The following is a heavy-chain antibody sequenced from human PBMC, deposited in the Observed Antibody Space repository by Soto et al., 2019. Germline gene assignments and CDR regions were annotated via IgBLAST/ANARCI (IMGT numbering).Heavy chain of an antibody. V-gene: IGHV4-34*01. CDR2: INHSGST. CDR1: GGSFSGYY. J-gene: IGHJ4*02. D-gene: IGHD3-16*02. CDR3: AREARDYIWGSYRYEFRRFDY. Sequence: SETLSLTCAVYGGSFSGYYWSWIRQPPGKGLEWIGEINHSGSTNYNPSLKSRVTISVDTSKNQFSLKLSSVTAADTAVYYCAREARDYIWGSYRYEFRRFDYWGQRTLVPVSS.